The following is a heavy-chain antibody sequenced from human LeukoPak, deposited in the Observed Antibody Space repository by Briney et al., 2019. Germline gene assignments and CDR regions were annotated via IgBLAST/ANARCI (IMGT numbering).Heavy chain of an antibody. Sequence: PSETLSLTCAVYGGSFSGYYWSWIRQPPGKGLEWIGEINHSGSTNYNPSLKSRVTISVDTSKNQFSLKLSSVTAADTAVYYCAQGRTNLDYWGQGPLVTVSS. D-gene: IGHD1-14*01. V-gene: IGHV4-34*01. CDR2: INHSGST. CDR3: AQGRTNLDY. J-gene: IGHJ4*02. CDR1: GGSFSGYY.